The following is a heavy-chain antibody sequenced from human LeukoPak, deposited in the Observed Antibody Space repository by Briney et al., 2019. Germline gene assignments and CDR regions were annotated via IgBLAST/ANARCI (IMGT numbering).Heavy chain of an antibody. V-gene: IGHV4-30-2*01. Sequence: PSQTLSLTCAVSGGSISSGGSSWSWIRQPPGKGLEWIGYIYHSGSTYYNPSLKSRVTISVDRSKNQFSLKLSSVTAADTAVYYCARDRYGDHTYFDYWGQGTLVTVSS. CDR3: ARDRYGDHTYFDY. CDR2: IYHSGST. CDR1: GGSISSGGSS. J-gene: IGHJ4*02. D-gene: IGHD4-17*01.